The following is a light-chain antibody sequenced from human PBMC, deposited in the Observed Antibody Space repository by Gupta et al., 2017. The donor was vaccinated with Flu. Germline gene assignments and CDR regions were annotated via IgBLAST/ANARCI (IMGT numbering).Light chain of an antibody. CDR2: SNN. J-gene: IGLJ2*01. CDR1: SSNIGTNA. Sequence: QSVLTQPPSASGTPGQWVTMSCSGSSSNIGTNAVNWYQQLPGTAPKLLIHSNNQRPSGVPDRFSGSRSGTSASLAISGLQSQDEADYYCVTWDESLSGLVFGGGTKLTVL. CDR3: VTWDESLSGLV. V-gene: IGLV1-44*01.